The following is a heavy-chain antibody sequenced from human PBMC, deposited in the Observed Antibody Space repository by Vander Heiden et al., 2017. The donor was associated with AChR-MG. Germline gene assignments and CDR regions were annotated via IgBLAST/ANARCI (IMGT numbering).Heavy chain of an antibody. J-gene: IGHJ4*01. CDR3: ARGDGYSGYDFWDNYFDY. CDR1: GFTVSSNY. Sequence: EVQLVESGGGLIQPGGSLRLSCAASGFTVSSNYMSWVSQAPGKGLEWVSVIYSGGSTYYADSVKGRFTISRDNSKNTLYLQMNSLRAEDTAVYYCARGDGYSGYDFWDNYFDYWGHGTLVTVSS. V-gene: IGHV3-53*01. D-gene: IGHD5-12*01. CDR2: IYSGGST.